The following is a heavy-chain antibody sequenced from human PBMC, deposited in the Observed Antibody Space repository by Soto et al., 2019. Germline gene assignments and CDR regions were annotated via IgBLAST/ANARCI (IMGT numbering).Heavy chain of an antibody. V-gene: IGHV4-31*03. J-gene: IGHJ4*02. D-gene: IGHD1-26*01. Sequence: QVQLQESGPGLVKPSQTLSLTCTVSGDSINSGGYYWSWIRQHPGKGLEWIGYIYYSGDTYYNPSLRSRVTISLDTSKNQFSLKLSSVTAADTAVYYCARDSHFSVSLDYWGQGTLVTVSS. CDR1: GDSINSGGYY. CDR2: IYYSGDT. CDR3: ARDSHFSVSLDY.